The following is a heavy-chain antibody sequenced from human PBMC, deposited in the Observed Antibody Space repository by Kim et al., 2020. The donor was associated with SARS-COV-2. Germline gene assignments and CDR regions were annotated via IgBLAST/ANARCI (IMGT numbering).Heavy chain of an antibody. D-gene: IGHD6-13*01. J-gene: IGHJ4*02. V-gene: IGHV1-3*01. Sequence: ASVKVSCKTSGYTFSDYTIHWVRQAPGQSLEWVGWILADSGHTRYSQNFQGRVTIARDTSASTAYMELSGLRSEDTSIYYCARGEEGQHLMMAYWGQGTLVTVSS. CDR2: ILADSGHT. CDR1: GYTFSDYT. CDR3: ARGEEGQHLMMAY.